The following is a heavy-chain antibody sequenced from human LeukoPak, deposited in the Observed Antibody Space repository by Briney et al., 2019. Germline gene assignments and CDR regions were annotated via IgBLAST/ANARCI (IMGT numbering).Heavy chain of an antibody. CDR1: GFTLSTYW. J-gene: IGHJ4*02. CDR2: INSDGSRT. CDR3: ARGSWSAADTNIDY. V-gene: IGHV3-74*01. Sequence: GGSLRLSCAASGFTLSTYWMHWVRQGPGKGLVWVSCINSDGSRTTYADSVKGRFTISRDNAKNTLYLQMNTLRVEDTAVYFCARGSWSAADTNIDYWGQGTLVTVSS. D-gene: IGHD6-13*01.